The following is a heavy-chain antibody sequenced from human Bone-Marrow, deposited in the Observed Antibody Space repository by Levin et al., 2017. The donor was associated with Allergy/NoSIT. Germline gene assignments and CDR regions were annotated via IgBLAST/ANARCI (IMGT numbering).Heavy chain of an antibody. V-gene: IGHV4-31*03. CDR1: GGSISGGGYY. Sequence: SETLSLTCTVSGGSISGGGYYWSWIRQHPGKGLEWIGYIYYSGNTYYNPSLKSRVIISVVTTKNQLSLKLTSVPVAGTAVYYCARFNGYEFDYWGQGTLVTVSS. CDR3: ARFNGYEFDY. J-gene: IGHJ4*02. D-gene: IGHD5-12*01. CDR2: IYYSGNT.